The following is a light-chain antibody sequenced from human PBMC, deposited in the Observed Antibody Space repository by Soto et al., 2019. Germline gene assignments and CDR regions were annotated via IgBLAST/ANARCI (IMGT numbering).Light chain of an antibody. CDR2: DAS. CDR3: QQYDDLPRT. J-gene: IGKJ1*01. V-gene: IGKV1-33*01. CDR1: QDISNR. Sequence: DIQMTQSPSSLSASVGDRVTITCQASQDISNRLNWCQHKPGKAPKGLIYDASNLEAGVSSRFSGSGSGTDFTFTISSLQPEDIATYYCQQYDDLPRTFGQGTKVQIK.